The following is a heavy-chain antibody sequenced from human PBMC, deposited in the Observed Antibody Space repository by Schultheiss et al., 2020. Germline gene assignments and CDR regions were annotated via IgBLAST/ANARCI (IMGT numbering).Heavy chain of an antibody. CDR3: TTVGATRPIDY. J-gene: IGHJ4*02. CDR2: INPNSGGT. CDR1: GYTFNSYG. Sequence: ASVTVSGKASGYTFNSYGINWVRQAPGQGLEWMGWINPNSGGTNYAQKFQGWVTMTRDTSISTAYMELSRLRSEDTAVYYCTTVGATRPIDYWGQGTLVTVSS. V-gene: IGHV1-2*04. D-gene: IGHD1-26*01.